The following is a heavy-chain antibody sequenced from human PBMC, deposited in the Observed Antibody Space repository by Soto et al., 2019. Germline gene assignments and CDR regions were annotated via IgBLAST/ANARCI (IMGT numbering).Heavy chain of an antibody. J-gene: IGHJ3*02. CDR2: ISSSSSTI. V-gene: IGHV3-48*01. CDR1: GFTFSSYS. D-gene: IGHD5-12*01. Sequence: GVSLRLSCAASGFTFSSYSMNWVRQAPGKGLEWVSYISSSSSTIYYADSVKGRFTISRDNAKNSLYLQMNSLRAEDTAVYYCARVGYSGYGRRAGAFDIWGQGTMVTVSS. CDR3: ARVGYSGYGRRAGAFDI.